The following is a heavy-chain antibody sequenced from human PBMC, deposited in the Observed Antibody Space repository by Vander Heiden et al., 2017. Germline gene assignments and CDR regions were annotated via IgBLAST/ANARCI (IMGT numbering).Heavy chain of an antibody. Sequence: EVHPLESGGGLVQPGLSLRLSCPASGVTFSTYAMHWVRQAPGKGLDWVTAISGSGGNTYYADSVKGRFTISRDNSKNTLYLQMNSLRAEDTAVYYCASSRRGFFDWSPFDYWGQGTLVTVSS. J-gene: IGHJ4*02. CDR1: GVTFSTYA. CDR2: ISGSGGNT. V-gene: IGHV3-23*01. D-gene: IGHD3-9*01. CDR3: ASSRRGFFDWSPFDY.